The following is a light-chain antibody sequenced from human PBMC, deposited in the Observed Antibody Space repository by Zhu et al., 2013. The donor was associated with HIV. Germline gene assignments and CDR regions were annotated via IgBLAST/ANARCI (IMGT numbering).Light chain of an antibody. V-gene: IGKV1-6*01. CDR1: RDIGND. CDR3: QKYNSVPPIFT. J-gene: IGKJ3*01. Sequence: AIQMTQSPSSLSASVGDRVAITCRASRDIGNDLGWYQKREGKAPKVLIYAASNLQTGVPSRFSGSGSGTDFTLTISSLQPEDFATYYCQKYNSVPPIFTFGPGTKVDIK. CDR2: AAS.